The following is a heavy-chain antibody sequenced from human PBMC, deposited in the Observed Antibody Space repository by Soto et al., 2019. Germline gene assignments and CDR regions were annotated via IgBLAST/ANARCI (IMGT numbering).Heavy chain of an antibody. J-gene: IGHJ6*02. CDR1: GFTFSSYG. D-gene: IGHD5-18*01. CDR3: ARTMNIAMVKANDYYYGMDV. Sequence: PGGSLRLSCAASGFTFSSYGMHWVRQAPGKGQEWVAVIWYDGSNKYYADSVKGRFTISRDNSKNTLYLQMNSLRAEDTAVYYCARTMNIAMVKANDYYYGMDVWGQGTTVTGSS. CDR2: IWYDGSNK. V-gene: IGHV3-33*01.